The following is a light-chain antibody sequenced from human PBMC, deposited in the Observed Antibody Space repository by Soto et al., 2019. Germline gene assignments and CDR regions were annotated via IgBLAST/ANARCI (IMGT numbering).Light chain of an antibody. V-gene: IGKV1-5*01. CDR1: PGISTW. CDR2: DAS. CDR3: QQYINYPWT. J-gene: IGKJ1*01. Sequence: DIQMTPSPSPLSASVGGRVHITCRARPGISTWVAWYQQQPGTAPNLLIYDASSLESRAPSRFGGGGSGTEVTLTISSLQPDDFANYYCQQYINYPWTFGQGTKVDI.